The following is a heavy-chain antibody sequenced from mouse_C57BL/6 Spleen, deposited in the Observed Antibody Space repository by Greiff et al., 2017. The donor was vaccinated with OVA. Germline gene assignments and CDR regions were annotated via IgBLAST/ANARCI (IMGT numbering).Heavy chain of an antibody. J-gene: IGHJ4*01. CDR2: INPYNGDT. V-gene: IGHV1-20*01. CDR1: GYSFTGYF. D-gene: IGHD1-1*01. CDR3: ARGSNYAMDY. Sequence: EVQLQQSGPELVKPGDSVKISCKASGYSFTGYFMNWVMQSHGKSLEWIGRINPYNGDTFYTQKFKGKATLTVDKSSSTAHMDLRSLTSEDSAVYYCARGSNYAMDYWGQGTSVTVSS.